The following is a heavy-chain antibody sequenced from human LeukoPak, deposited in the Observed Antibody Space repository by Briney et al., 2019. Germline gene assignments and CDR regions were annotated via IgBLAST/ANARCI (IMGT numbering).Heavy chain of an antibody. CDR3: AKDGSATVGATVPYYFDY. D-gene: IGHD1-26*01. V-gene: IGHV3-23*01. CDR2: ISGSGGST. CDR1: GFTFSSYA. Sequence: GGSLRLSCAASGFTFSSYAMSWVRQAPGKGLEWVSAISGSGGSTYYADSVKGRFTISRDNSKNTLYLQMNSLRAEDTAVYYCAKDGSATVGATVPYYFDYWGQGTLVTVSS. J-gene: IGHJ4*02.